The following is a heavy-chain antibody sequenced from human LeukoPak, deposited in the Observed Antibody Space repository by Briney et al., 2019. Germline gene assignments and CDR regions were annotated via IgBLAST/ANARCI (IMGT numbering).Heavy chain of an antibody. CDR2: ISGGTT. V-gene: IGHV3-49*03. CDR1: GFTFGDYL. Sequence: GGSLRLSCTASGFTFGDYLMSWFRQAPGKGLEWIGFISGGTTEYAASVKGRFTISRDDSTSIAYLQMNSLTTEDTAVYYCSRGSGWLSVYWSQGTLVTVSS. D-gene: IGHD6-19*01. CDR3: SRGSGWLSVY. J-gene: IGHJ4*02.